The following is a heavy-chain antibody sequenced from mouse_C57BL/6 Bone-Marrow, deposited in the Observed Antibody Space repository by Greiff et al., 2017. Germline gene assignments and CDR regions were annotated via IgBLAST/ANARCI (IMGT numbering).Heavy chain of an antibody. J-gene: IGHJ1*03. V-gene: IGHV1-81*01. D-gene: IGHD2-5*01. CDR2: FYPRSGNN. CDR1: GYTFTSSG. CDR3: ARWGSNSVDWYVDV. Sequence: VQLQQSGAELARPGASVKLSCKASGYTFTSSGISWVKQRTGQGLARIGEFYPRSGNNYYNEKFKGKATLTADKSSSTAYMELRSLTSEDSAVYVCARWGSNSVDWYVDVWGTGTTVTVSS.